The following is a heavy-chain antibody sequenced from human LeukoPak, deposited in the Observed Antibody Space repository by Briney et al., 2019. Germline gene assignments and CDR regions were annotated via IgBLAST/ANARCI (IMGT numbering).Heavy chain of an antibody. CDR3: ARDTHRTSDAFDI. CDR2: ISCYNGNT. Sequence: GASVKVSCKASGYTFTSYGVSWVRQAPGQGLEWMGWISCYNGNTSYAQKLQGRVTMTTDTSTSTAYMELRSLRSDDTAVYYCARDTHRTSDAFDIWGQGTMVTVSS. J-gene: IGHJ3*02. V-gene: IGHV1-18*01. CDR1: GYTFTSYG.